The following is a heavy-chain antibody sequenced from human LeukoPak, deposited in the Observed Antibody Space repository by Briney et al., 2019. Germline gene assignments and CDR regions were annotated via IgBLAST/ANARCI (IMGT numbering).Heavy chain of an antibody. D-gene: IGHD3-10*01. CDR2: INPNSGGT. CDR3: ARVGFGSGSYYDAFDI. CDR1: GYTFTGYY. J-gene: IGHJ3*02. Sequence: ASVKVSCKASGYTFTGYYMHWGRPAPGQGLEWMGWINPNSGGTNFAQKSQGRVTMTRDTSISTAYMELSSLTSDDTAVYYCARVGFGSGSYYDAFDIWGQGTMVAISS. V-gene: IGHV1-2*02.